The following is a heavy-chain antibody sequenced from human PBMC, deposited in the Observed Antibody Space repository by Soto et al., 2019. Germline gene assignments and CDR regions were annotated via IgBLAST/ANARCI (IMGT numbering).Heavy chain of an antibody. D-gene: IGHD5-18*01. CDR1: GGTFSSYT. CDR2: IIPILGIA. Sequence: GASVKVSCKASGGTFSSYTISWVRQAPGQGLEWMGRIIPILGIANYAQKFQGRFTISRDNSKNTLYLQMNRLRVEDTAVYYCAKDEQLWSFLPPDYWGQGTQVTVSS. V-gene: IGHV1-69*02. CDR3: AKDEQLWSFLPPDY. J-gene: IGHJ4*02.